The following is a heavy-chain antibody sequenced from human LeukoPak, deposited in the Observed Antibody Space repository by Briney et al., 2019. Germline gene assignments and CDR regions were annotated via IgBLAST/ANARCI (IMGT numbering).Heavy chain of an antibody. J-gene: IGHJ4*02. D-gene: IGHD2-8*02. V-gene: IGHV4-59*01. CDR1: GGSISSYY. CDR3: ARAGGGVRSPYYFDY. Sequence: TSETLSLTSTVSGGSISSYYWSWIRQPPGKGLEWIGYIYYSGSTNYNPSLKSRVTISVDTSKNQFSLKLSSVTAADTAVYYCARAGGGVRSPYYFDYWGQGTLVTVSS. CDR2: IYYSGST.